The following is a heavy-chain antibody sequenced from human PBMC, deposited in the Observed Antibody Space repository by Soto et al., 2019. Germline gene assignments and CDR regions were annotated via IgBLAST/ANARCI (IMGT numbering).Heavy chain of an antibody. CDR2: IIPIFDTA. Sequence: QVQLVQSGAEVKKPGSSVKVSCKASGGTFSSYAISWVRQAPGQGLEWMGGIIPIFDTADYAQKFQGRVTITADESTNTAYMELGSLRSEETAVYYCAGHSSGVPGYYYGMDVWGQGTTVTVSS. J-gene: IGHJ6*02. D-gene: IGHD3-22*01. CDR3: AGHSSGVPGYYYGMDV. V-gene: IGHV1-69*12. CDR1: GGTFSSYA.